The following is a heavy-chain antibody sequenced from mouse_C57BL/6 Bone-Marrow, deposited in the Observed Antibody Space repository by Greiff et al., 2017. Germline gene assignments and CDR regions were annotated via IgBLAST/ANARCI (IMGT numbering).Heavy chain of an antibody. CDR3: ARGIYYDFTWFAY. CDR2: IDPSVSYT. Sequence: QVQLQQPGAELVMPGASVKLSCKASGYTFPSYWLHWVKQRPGQGLAWIGEIDPSVSYTTYNQKLKGKSPLTVAKASSTAYMQLSSLTSEDSAVYFCARGIYYDFTWFAYWGQGTLVTVSA. J-gene: IGHJ3*01. CDR1: GYTFPSYW. V-gene: IGHV1-69*01. D-gene: IGHD2-4*01.